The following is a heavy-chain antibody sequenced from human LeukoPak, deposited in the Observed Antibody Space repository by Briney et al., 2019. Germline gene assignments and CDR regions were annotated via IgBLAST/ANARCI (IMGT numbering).Heavy chain of an antibody. CDR1: GFTVSSNY. V-gene: IGHV3-74*01. CDR2: INGDGRNI. CDR3: TRDLMDYDVSTGLHHYYMDV. D-gene: IGHD3-9*01. J-gene: IGHJ6*02. Sequence: GGSLILSCAASGFTVSSNYMSWVRQAPGKGLEWVSRINGDGRNINYADSVRGRFTISRDNAKNTLYLQMNTLRVEDTAVYYCTRDLMDYDVSTGLHHYYMDVWGQGTTVTVSS.